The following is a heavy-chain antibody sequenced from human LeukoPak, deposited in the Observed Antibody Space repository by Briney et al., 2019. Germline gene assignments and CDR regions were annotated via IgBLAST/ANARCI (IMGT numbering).Heavy chain of an antibody. V-gene: IGHV1-2*02. Sequence: ASVKVSCKASGYTFTGYYMHWVRQAPGQGLEWMGWINPNSGGTNYAQKFQGRVTMTRDTSISTAYMELSRLRSDDTAVYYCARESKDPGRSESFDYWGQGTLDTVSS. J-gene: IGHJ4*02. D-gene: IGHD3-9*01. CDR1: GYTFTGYY. CDR2: INPNSGGT. CDR3: ARESKDPGRSESFDY.